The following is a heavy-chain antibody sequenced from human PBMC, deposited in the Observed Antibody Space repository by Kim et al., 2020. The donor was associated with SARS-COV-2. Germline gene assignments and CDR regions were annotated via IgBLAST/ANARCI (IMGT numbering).Heavy chain of an antibody. CDR2: ISAYNGNT. CDR1: GYTFTSYG. D-gene: IGHD6-19*01. V-gene: IGHV1-18*01. Sequence: ASVKVSCKASGYTFTSYGISWVRQAPGQGLEWMGWISAYNGNTNYAQKLQGRVTMTTDTSTSTAYMELRSLRSDDTAVYYCARGGSPVIAVAGPYYMDVWGKGTTVTVSS. J-gene: IGHJ6*03. CDR3: ARGGSPVIAVAGPYYMDV.